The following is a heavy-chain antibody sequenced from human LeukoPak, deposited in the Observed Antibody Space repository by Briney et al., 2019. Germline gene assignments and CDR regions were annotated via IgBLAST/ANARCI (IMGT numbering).Heavy chain of an antibody. D-gene: IGHD1-26*01. CDR1: GYTCTDYY. Sequence: GASVKVSCKASGYTCTDYYMHWVRQAPGQGLEWMGWINPNSGGTNYAQKFQGRVTMTRDTSISTAYMELRSLRSDDTAVYYCARGSVVGGTEGTAMDVWGQGTTVTVSS. CDR3: ARGSVVGGTEGTAMDV. J-gene: IGHJ6*02. CDR2: INPNSGGT. V-gene: IGHV1-2*02.